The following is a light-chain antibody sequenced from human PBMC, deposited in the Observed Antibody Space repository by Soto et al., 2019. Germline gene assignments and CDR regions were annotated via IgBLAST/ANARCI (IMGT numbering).Light chain of an antibody. CDR1: QSVSNNY. CDR2: CSS. Sequence: VLTQSPGTLSLSPGERATLSCRASQSVSNNYFAWYQHKPGQAHRLLIFCSSVRSTGIPDRFSGSVAGTDFTFTISRLEPEEFAVYYCQQYGRSPPYTFGQGTKLEIK. J-gene: IGKJ2*01. V-gene: IGKV3-20*01. CDR3: QQYGRSPPYT.